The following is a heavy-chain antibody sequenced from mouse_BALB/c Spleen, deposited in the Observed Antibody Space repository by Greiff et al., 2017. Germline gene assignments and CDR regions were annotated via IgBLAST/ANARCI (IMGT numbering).Heavy chain of an antibody. J-gene: IGHJ3*01. CDR3: TAYDYEETWFAN. CDR2: INPSNGGT. Sequence: VQLVESGAELVQPGASVKLSCTASGYTFTSYYMYWVQQSPGQGLEWIGYINPSNGGTNFNEKFKSKATLTVDKSSSTAYMQLSSLTSEESAVYYGTAYDYEETWFANGGKGTLVTVSA. CDR1: GYTFTSYY. D-gene: IGHD2-4*01. V-gene: IGHV1-53*01.